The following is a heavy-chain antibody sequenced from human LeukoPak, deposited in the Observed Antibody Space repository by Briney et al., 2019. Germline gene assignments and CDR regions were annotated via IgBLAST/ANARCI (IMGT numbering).Heavy chain of an antibody. CDR1: TDSTNTYY. J-gene: IGHJ4*02. CDR3: TRGGYGYKLGNF. D-gene: IGHD5-24*01. V-gene: IGHV4-59*04. Sequence: SETLSLTCSVSTDSTNTYYWSWIRQPPGKGLEWVGTLHFSGTPYYSPSLNSRVSISVDTSKNQFSLMLKSVTATDTAVYYCTRGGYGYKLGNFWGRETRVTVSS. CDR2: LHFSGTP.